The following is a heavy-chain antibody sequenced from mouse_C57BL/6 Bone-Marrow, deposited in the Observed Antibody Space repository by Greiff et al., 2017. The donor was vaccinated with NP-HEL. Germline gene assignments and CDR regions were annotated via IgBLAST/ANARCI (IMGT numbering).Heavy chain of an antibody. J-gene: IGHJ2*01. V-gene: IGHV1-4*01. CDR3: ARWGLRRRYYFDY. D-gene: IGHD2-2*01. Sequence: QVQLQQSGAELARPGASVKMSCKASGYTFTSYTMHWVKQRPGQGLEWIGYLNPSSGYTKYNQKFKDKATLTADKSSSTAYMQLSSLTSEDSAVYYCARWGLRRRYYFDYWGQGTTLTVSS. CDR1: GYTFTSYT. CDR2: LNPSSGYT.